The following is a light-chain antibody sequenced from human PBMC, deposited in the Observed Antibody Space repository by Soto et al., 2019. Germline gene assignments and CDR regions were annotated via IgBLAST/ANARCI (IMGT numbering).Light chain of an antibody. J-gene: IGLJ1*01. CDR1: SSNIGSNT. CDR2: SND. V-gene: IGLV1-44*01. CDR3: AAWHDTLNGYV. Sequence: QSVLTQPPSASGTPGQRVTISCSGSSSNIGSNTVNWYQQLSGTAPKLLIYSNDQRPSGVPDRFSGSKSGTSASLAISGLQSDDQADYYCAAWHDTLNGYVFGAGTKVTVL.